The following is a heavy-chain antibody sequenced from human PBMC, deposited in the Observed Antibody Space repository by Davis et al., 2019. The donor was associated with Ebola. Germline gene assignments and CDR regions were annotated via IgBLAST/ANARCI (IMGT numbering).Heavy chain of an antibody. CDR2: INHSGST. V-gene: IGHV4-34*01. CDR1: GGSFSGYY. Sequence: MPSETLSLTCAVYGGSFSGYYWSWIRQPPGKGLEWIGEINHSGSTNYNPSLKSRVTISVDTSKNQFSLKLSSVTAADTAVYYCARGLGELSSDWGQGTLVTVSS. J-gene: IGHJ4*02. D-gene: IGHD3-16*02. CDR3: ARGLGELSSD.